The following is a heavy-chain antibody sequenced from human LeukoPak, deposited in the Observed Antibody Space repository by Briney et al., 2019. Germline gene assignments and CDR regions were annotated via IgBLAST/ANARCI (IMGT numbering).Heavy chain of an antibody. Sequence: SETLSLTCTVSGGSISSYYWSWIRQPAGKGLEWIGRIYRSGSTNYNPSLKSRVTISVDTSKNQFSLKLSSVTAADTAVYYCARVTYSNSPKVYYYYMDVWGKGTTVTVSS. V-gene: IGHV4-4*07. CDR1: GGSISSYY. D-gene: IGHD4-11*01. CDR3: ARVTYSNSPKVYYYYMDV. CDR2: IYRSGST. J-gene: IGHJ6*03.